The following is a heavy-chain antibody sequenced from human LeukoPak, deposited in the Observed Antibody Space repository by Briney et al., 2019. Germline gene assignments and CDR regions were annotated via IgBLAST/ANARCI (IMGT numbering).Heavy chain of an antibody. CDR2: FYPGDSDT. V-gene: IGHV5-51*01. D-gene: IGHD3-22*01. CDR1: GYRFSNYW. J-gene: IGHJ4*02. Sequence: GESPKISREGSGYRFSNYWIALVRQIPGESLECRGIFYPGDSDTRHSPSFQGQVTLSVDKSISTSYLQCRSLKDSDTAMYYCARRIGGDDMFDLWGRGTLVTVSS. CDR3: ARRIGGDDMFDL.